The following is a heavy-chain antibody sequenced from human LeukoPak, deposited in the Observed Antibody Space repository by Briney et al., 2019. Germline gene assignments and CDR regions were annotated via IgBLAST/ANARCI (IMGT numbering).Heavy chain of an antibody. V-gene: IGHV3-7*02. Sequence: GGSLRLSCAASGFTFSNYWMSWVRQAPGKGLEWVANIKEDGSEKYHVDSVKGRFTVSRDNAKDSLYLQMNSLRAEDTAVYYCARLQKRDSRDYWGQGTLVTVSS. J-gene: IGHJ4*02. CDR3: ARLQKRDSRDY. D-gene: IGHD5-24*01. CDR2: IKEDGSEK. CDR1: GFTFSNYW.